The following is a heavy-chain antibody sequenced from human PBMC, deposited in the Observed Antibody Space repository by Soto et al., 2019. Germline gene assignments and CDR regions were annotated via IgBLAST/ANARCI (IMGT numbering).Heavy chain of an antibody. V-gene: IGHV4-39*01. CDR2: LFYNVGT. J-gene: IGHJ4*02. Sequence: SETLSLTCIVSASSISSSGYYWGWTRQPPGRGLEWIGSLFYNVGTYYNPSLKSRVTISAYTPANQFSQMVNSVTAADTAIYYCARLPSRHSDDYWGPGTLVTVSS. CDR3: ARLPSRHSDDY. D-gene: IGHD3-10*01. CDR1: ASSISSSGYY.